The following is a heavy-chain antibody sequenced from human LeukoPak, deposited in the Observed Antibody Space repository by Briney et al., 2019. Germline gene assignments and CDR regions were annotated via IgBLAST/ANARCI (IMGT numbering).Heavy chain of an antibody. CDR3: ARRSDSIIFDH. CDR1: GASIKSSSYY. J-gene: IGHJ4*02. D-gene: IGHD2-21*01. V-gene: IGHV4-39*01. CDR2: IYSSGGT. Sequence: SETLSLTCTVSGASIKSSSYYWAWIRQPPGKGLEWIGSIYSSGGTYYNVPLKSRVTISVDTSKNQISLKLSSVTGADTAVYYCARRSDSIIFDHWGQGTLVTVSS.